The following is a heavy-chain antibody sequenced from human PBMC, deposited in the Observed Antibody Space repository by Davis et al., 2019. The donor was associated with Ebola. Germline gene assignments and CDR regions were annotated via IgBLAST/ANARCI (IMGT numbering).Heavy chain of an antibody. Sequence: PSETLSLTCSVSGGSISSSTYCWGWIRQSPGKGLEWIASMYYTGSIYHNPSLKSRVTMSVDTSKNQFSLNLTSVTAADTAVYYCARHLFRFRSNWFDPWGQGTPVTVSS. CDR1: GGSISSSTYC. D-gene: IGHD3-10*01. CDR2: MYYTGSI. J-gene: IGHJ5*02. V-gene: IGHV4-39*01. CDR3: ARHLFRFRSNWFDP.